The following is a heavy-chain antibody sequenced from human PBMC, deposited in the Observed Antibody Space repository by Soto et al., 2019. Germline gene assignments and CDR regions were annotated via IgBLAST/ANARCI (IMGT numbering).Heavy chain of an antibody. D-gene: IGHD5-12*01. J-gene: IGHJ4*02. CDR3: VREAYIGYGHAIDH. CDR1: GGTISTYY. V-gene: IGHV4-59*01. CDR2: NYHSGTT. Sequence: PSETLSLTCAVSGGTISTYYWSWIRQPPGKGLEWIGYNYHSGTTNYNPSLKSRVTISVDTSKNQFSLRLTSVTAADTAIYYCVREAYIGYGHAIDHWGQGILVTVSS.